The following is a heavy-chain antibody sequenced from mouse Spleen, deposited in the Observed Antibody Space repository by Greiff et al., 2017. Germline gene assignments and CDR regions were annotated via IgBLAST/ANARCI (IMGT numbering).Heavy chain of an antibody. V-gene: IGHV1-4*01. CDR1: GYTFTSYT. D-gene: IGHD2-3*01. Sequence: QVQLQQSGAELARPGASVKMSCKASGYTFTSYTMHWVKQRPGQGLEWIGYINPSSGYTKYNQKFKDKATLTADKSSSTAYMQLSSLTSEDCAVYYCARYDGYCYFDYRGQGTTLTGSS. CDR3: ARYDGYCYFDY. J-gene: IGHJ2*01. CDR2: INPSSGYT.